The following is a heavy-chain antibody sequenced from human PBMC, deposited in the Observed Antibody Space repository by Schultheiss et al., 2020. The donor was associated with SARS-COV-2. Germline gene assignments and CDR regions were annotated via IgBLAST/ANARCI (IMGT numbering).Heavy chain of an antibody. D-gene: IGHD4-17*01. CDR1: GFTFSSYA. J-gene: IGHJ4*02. Sequence: GGSLRLSCAASGFTFSSYAMHWVRQAPGKGLEWVSAISGSGGSTYYADSVKGRFTISRDNSKNTLYLQMNSLRAEDTAVYYCAKGGPSATVTEYYFDYWGQGTLVTVSS. CDR3: AKGGPSATVTEYYFDY. V-gene: IGHV3-23*01. CDR2: ISGSGGST.